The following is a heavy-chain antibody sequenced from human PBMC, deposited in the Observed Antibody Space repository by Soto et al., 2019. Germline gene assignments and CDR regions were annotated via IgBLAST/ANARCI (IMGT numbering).Heavy chain of an antibody. CDR1: GGSFSGYY. Sequence: KTSETLSLTCAVYGGSFSGYYWSWIRQPPGKGLEWIGEINHSGSTNYNPSLKSRVTISVDTSKNQFSLKLSSVTAADTAVYYCARLGYSTMVRGVIIYYYYYYGMDVWGQGTTVTVSS. D-gene: IGHD3-10*01. CDR3: ARLGYSTMVRGVIIYYYYYYGMDV. CDR2: INHSGST. V-gene: IGHV4-34*01. J-gene: IGHJ6*02.